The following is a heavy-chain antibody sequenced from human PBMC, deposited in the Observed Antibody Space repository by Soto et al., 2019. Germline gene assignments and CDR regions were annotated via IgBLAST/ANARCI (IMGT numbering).Heavy chain of an antibody. V-gene: IGHV4-34*01. CDR3: GKFKNYDFYGLDF. J-gene: IGHJ6*02. D-gene: IGHD3-10*01. CDR1: GGSFSGYY. Sequence: LSLTCGVYGGSFSGYYWSWIRQPPGKGLEWIGAINQSGSTNYNPSLKRRVTMSVDTSKNQFSLSLSSVTAAATAVYYCGKFKNYDFYGLDFWGQGTPVTVSS. CDR2: INQSGST.